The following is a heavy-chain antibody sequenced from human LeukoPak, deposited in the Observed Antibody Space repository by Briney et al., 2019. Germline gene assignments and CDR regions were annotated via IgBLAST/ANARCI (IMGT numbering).Heavy chain of an antibody. Sequence: GGSLRLSCAASGFTFSSNGMHWVRQAPGKGLEWVAVIWYDGSKKYYADSVKGRFTISRDNSKNTLDLQMDSLRAEDTAVYYCARQTPPSQSHDYSNYQNAFDIWGQGTMVTVSS. CDR2: IWYDGSKK. CDR3: ARQTPPSQSHDYSNYQNAFDI. V-gene: IGHV3-33*01. CDR1: GFTFSSNG. D-gene: IGHD4-11*01. J-gene: IGHJ3*02.